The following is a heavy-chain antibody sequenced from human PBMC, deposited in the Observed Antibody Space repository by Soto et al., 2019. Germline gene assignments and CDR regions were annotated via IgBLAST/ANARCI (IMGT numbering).Heavy chain of an antibody. CDR2: ISSSGDAI. Sequence: EVQLVESGGDLVQPGGSLRLSCAASGFIFSDYTMTWVRQAPGRGLEFVSDISSSGDAIFYAESVKGGFTVSRDNAKNSLYLKMNSLRDDDTAVYFCARDHGGSTWFVGVYYFFGMDVWGQGTAVTVSS. CDR1: GFIFSDYT. V-gene: IGHV3-48*02. J-gene: IGHJ6*02. CDR3: ARDHGGSTWFVGVYYFFGMDV. D-gene: IGHD6-13*01.